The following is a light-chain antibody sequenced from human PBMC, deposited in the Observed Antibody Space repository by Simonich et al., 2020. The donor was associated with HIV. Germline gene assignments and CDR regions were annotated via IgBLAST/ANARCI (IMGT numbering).Light chain of an antibody. V-gene: IGKV3-15*01. CDR3: QQYNNWWT. J-gene: IGKJ1*01. CDR2: GAS. Sequence: EIVLTQSPGTLSSSPGERATLSCRASQSVSSTYLAWYQQKPGQAPRLLIYGASTRATGIPARFSGSGSGTDFTLTISSLQSEDFAVYYCQQYNNWWTFGQGTKVEIK. CDR1: QSVSSTY.